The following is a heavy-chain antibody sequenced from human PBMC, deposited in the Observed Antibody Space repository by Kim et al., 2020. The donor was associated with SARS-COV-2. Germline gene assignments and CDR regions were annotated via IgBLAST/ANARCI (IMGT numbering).Heavy chain of an antibody. CDR3: AKDSLTGYPLYYYMDV. D-gene: IGHD3-9*01. V-gene: IGHV3-9*01. Sequence: SLRLSCAASGFTFDAYSMHGVRQAPVTGLEWVSVISWNSGSIGHAYSVKGRFTISRDNANKSLYLQMNSLRAVDTALYYCAKDSLTGYPLYYYMDVWGKLTMVTVSS. J-gene: IGHJ6*03. CDR1: GFTFDAYS. CDR2: ISWNSGSI.